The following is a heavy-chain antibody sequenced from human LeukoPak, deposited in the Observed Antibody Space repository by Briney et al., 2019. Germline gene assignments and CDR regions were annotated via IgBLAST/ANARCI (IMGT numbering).Heavy chain of an antibody. Sequence: PGGSLRLSCAASGFSFSTSYMNWIRQHPGKGLEWIGYIYYSGSTYYNPSLKSRVTISVDTSKNQFSLKLSSVTAADTAVYYCARHIRLAYYDSSGYYGGYFDYWGQGTLVTVSS. J-gene: IGHJ4*02. CDR1: GFSFSTSY. D-gene: IGHD3-22*01. CDR3: ARHIRLAYYDSSGYYGGYFDY. V-gene: IGHV4-59*08. CDR2: IYYSGST.